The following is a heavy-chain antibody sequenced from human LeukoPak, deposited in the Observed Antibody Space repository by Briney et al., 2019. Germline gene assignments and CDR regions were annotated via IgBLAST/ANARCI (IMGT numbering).Heavy chain of an antibody. CDR1: GGSISSGSYY. V-gene: IGHV4-61*02. J-gene: IGHJ5*02. Sequence: SQTLSLTCTVSGGSISSGSYYWSWIRQPAGKGLEWIGRIYTSGSTNYNPSLKSRVTISVDTSKNQFSLKLSSVTAADTAVYYCARDIYYGSDWFDPWGRGALVTVSS. CDR2: IYTSGST. D-gene: IGHD3-10*01. CDR3: ARDIYYGSDWFDP.